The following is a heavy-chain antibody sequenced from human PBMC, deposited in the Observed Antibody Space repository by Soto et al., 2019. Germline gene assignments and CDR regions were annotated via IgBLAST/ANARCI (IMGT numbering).Heavy chain of an antibody. CDR1: GGSFSGYY. V-gene: IGHV4-34*01. CDR3: ARGPIAAAGTRLEDY. CDR2: INHSGST. Sequence: SETLSLTCAVYGGSFSGYYWSWIRQPPGKGLEWIGEINHSGSTNYNPSLKSRVTISVDTSKNQFSLKLSSVTAADTAVYYCARGPIAAAGTRLEDYWGQGTLVTVSS. J-gene: IGHJ4*02. D-gene: IGHD6-13*01.